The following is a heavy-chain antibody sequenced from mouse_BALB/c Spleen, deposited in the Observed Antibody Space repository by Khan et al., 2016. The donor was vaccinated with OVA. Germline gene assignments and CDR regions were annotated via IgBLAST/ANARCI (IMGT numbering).Heavy chain of an antibody. Sequence: EVELVESGGGLVKPGGSLKLSCAASGFPFSTYTMSWVRQTPEKRLEWVATISSGSTYTYYPDSVKGRFTISRNNAKNTLYLQMSSLKSEDTALYYCTRDGNYAHWYVDVWGAGTTVTVAS. CDR3: TRDGNYAHWYVDV. CDR2: ISSGSTYT. J-gene: IGHJ1*01. V-gene: IGHV5-6-4*01. CDR1: GFPFSTYT. D-gene: IGHD2-1*01.